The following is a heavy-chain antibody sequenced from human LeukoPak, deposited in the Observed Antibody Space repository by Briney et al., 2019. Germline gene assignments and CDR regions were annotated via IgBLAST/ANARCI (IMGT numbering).Heavy chain of an antibody. Sequence: SETLSLTCTVSGGSISSGDYYWSWIRQPPGKGLEWIGYVYHSGSTHFNPSLKSRVTISVDTSKNQFSLKLSSVTAADTAVYFCARGPDSSGYYYFDYWGQGTLVTVSS. CDR1: GGSISSGDYY. V-gene: IGHV4-30-4*01. CDR2: VYHSGST. D-gene: IGHD3-22*01. CDR3: ARGPDSSGYYYFDY. J-gene: IGHJ4*02.